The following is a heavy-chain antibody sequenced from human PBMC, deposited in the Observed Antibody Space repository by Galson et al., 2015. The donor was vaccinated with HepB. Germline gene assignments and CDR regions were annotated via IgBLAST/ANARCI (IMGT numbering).Heavy chain of an antibody. V-gene: IGHV4-39*02. CDR2: LYYSVST. D-gene: IGHD1-26*01. CDR1: GDSITSSSYY. CDR3: ARREGWELHFDY. J-gene: IGHJ4*02. Sequence: SETLSLTCTVTGDSITSSSYYWGWIRQSPGKGLEWTGTLYYSVSTHYNPSLKSRVSISVDTSKNHLSLILNSVTVADTAIYYCARREGWELHFDYWGQGALVTVSS.